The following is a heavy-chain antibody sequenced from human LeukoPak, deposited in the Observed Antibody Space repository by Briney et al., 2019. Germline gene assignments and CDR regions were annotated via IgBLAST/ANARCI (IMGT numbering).Heavy chain of an antibody. CDR1: GFTFSDAW. CDR2: IQSKTDGGTT. J-gene: IGHJ4*02. Sequence: PGGSLRLSCAAPGFTFSDAWMTWGRQAPGKGLECVGFIQSKTDGGTTDSAAPVKGRFTVSRDDSKNTLYLQMNSLNSEDTAVYYCTTWSSQFDYWGQGTLVTVSS. CDR3: TTWSSQFDY. D-gene: IGHD6-6*01. V-gene: IGHV3-15*05.